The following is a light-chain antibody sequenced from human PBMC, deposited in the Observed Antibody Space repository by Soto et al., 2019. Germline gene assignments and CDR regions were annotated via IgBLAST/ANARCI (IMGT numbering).Light chain of an antibody. Sequence: QAVVTQPPSVSAAPGQKVTISCSGSNSNIGNNYVSWYQHLPGTAPKLLIYENDKRPSGIPDRFSGSKSGTSATLGITGLQTGDEADYYCGTWDSSLNLSGVFGGGTQLTVL. CDR3: GTWDSSLNLSGV. V-gene: IGLV1-51*02. J-gene: IGLJ3*02. CDR2: END. CDR1: NSNIGNNY.